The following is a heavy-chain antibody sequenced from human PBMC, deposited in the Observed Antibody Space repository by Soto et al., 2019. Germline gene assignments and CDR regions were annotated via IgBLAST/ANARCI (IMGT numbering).Heavy chain of an antibody. V-gene: IGHV3-13*01. CDR2: IGTAGDT. Sequence: GGSLRLSCAASGFTFSSYDMHWVRQATGKGLEWVSAIGTAGDTYYPGSVKGRFTISRENAKNSLYLQMNSLRAGDTAVYYCARVGDDSGGVDVWGQGTTVTVSS. J-gene: IGHJ6*02. D-gene: IGHD3-22*01. CDR1: GFTFSSYD. CDR3: ARVGDDSGGVDV.